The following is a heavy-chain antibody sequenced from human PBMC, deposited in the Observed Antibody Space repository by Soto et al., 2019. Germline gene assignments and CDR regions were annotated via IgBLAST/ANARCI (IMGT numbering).Heavy chain of an antibody. J-gene: IGHJ4*02. Sequence: SETLSLTCTVSGGSISSYYWSWIRQPPGKGLEWIGYIYYSGSTNYNPSLKSRVTISVDTSKNQFSLKLSSVTAADTAVYYCARSITIFGVVPSYFDYWGQGTLVTVSS. V-gene: IGHV4-59*08. CDR2: IYYSGST. D-gene: IGHD3-3*01. CDR3: ARSITIFGVVPSYFDY. CDR1: GGSISSYY.